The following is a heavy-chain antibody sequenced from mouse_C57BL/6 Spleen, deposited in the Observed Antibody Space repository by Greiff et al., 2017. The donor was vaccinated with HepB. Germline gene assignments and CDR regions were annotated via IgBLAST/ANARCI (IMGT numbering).Heavy chain of an antibody. CDR2: INPNNGGT. CDR1: GYTFTDYY. CDR3: ARNGENDY. Sequence: VQLQQSGPELVKPGASVKISCKASGYTFTDYYMNWVKQSHGKSLEWIGDINPNNGGTSYNQKFKGKATLTVDKSSSTAYMELRSLTSEDSAVYYCARNGENDYWGQGTTLTVSS. V-gene: IGHV1-26*01. J-gene: IGHJ2*01.